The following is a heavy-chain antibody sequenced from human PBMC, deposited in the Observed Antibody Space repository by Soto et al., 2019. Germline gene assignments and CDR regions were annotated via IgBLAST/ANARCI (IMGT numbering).Heavy chain of an antibody. D-gene: IGHD6-13*01. V-gene: IGHV4-59*08. J-gene: IGHJ4*02. Sequence: PSETLSLTCTVSGGSINSYYWSWIRQPPGKGLEWIGYISYSGSTNYNPSLKSRVTISVDTSKNQFSLKLSSVTAADTAVYYCARHSSGWSYLDSWGQGTLVTVSS. CDR1: GGSINSYY. CDR2: ISYSGST. CDR3: ARHSSGWSYLDS.